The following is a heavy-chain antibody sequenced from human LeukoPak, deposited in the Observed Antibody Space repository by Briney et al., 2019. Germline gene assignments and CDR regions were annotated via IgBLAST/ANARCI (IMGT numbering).Heavy chain of an antibody. CDR1: GFTFSSYS. CDR3: ARVHSSDWNAYFYYLDV. Sequence: GGSLRLSCAASGFTFSSYSMNWVRQAPGKGLEWVSSISSSSSYIYYADSVKGRFTISRDNSKNTLYLQMNSLRAEDRAVYFCARVHSSDWNAYFYYLDVWGEGTTVTVSS. D-gene: IGHD6-19*01. CDR2: ISSSSSYI. J-gene: IGHJ6*03. V-gene: IGHV3-21*01.